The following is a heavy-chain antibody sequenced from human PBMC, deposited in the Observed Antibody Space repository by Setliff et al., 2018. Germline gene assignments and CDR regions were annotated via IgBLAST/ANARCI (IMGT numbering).Heavy chain of an antibody. V-gene: IGHV4-34*01. CDR3: ARVSMYSSSWYYYYYGVDV. CDR1: GGSFSGYY. D-gene: IGHD6-13*01. CDR2: INHSGST. J-gene: IGHJ6*02. Sequence: PSETLSLTCAVYGGSFSGYYWSWIRQPPGKGLEWIGEINHSGSTYYNPSLKSRVTISVDTPKNQFSLKLSSVTAADTAVYYCARVSMYSSSWYYYYYGVDVWGQGTTVTVSS.